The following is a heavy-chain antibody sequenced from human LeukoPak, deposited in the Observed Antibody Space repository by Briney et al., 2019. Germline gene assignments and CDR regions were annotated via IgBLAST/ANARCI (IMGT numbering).Heavy chain of an antibody. CDR1: GFTFGVYT. J-gene: IGHJ4*02. V-gene: IGHV3-23*01. CDR2: IRVSGST. CDR3: AKGTGDTAYYFDF. Sequence: GRSLRLSCTASGFTFGVYTMSWVRQAPGKGLEWVSGIRVSGSTYYPDSVTGRFTISRDNSENTLYLQMSGLRAEDTAIYYCAKGTGDTAYYFDFWGQGVLVTVSS. D-gene: IGHD7-27*01.